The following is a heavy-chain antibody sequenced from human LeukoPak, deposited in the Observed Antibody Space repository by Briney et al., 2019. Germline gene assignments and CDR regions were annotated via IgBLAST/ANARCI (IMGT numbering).Heavy chain of an antibody. D-gene: IGHD2-8*01. CDR3: ASHTGAGVAFRPFHI. V-gene: IGHV3-74*03. J-gene: IGHJ3*02. CDR2: INVDGTST. CDR1: GFTLSSYW. Sequence: PGGSLRLSCAASGFTLSSYWMHWIRQAPGKRLVWVSRINVDGTSTAYADSVKGRFTISRDSAKNTLYLEMNSLRAEDTALYYCASHTGAGVAFRPFHIWGQGTMVTVSS.